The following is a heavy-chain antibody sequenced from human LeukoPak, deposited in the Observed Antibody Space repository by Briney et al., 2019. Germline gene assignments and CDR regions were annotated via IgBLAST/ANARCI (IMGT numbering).Heavy chain of an antibody. CDR3: ARGPPEHPQGY. J-gene: IGHJ4*02. CDR2: MNPNNGNT. Sequence: GASVKVSCKASGYTFTTYDINWVRQATGQGLEWMGWMNPNNGNTDYAQKFQGRVTMTRNTSITTAYMEPNNLRSEDTAVYYCARGPPEHPQGYWGQGTLVTVSS. V-gene: IGHV1-8*01. CDR1: GYTFTTYD. D-gene: IGHD1-14*01.